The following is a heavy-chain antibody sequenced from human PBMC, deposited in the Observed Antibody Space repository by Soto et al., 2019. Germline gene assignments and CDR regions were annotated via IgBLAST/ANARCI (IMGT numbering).Heavy chain of an antibody. Sequence: EVHLVESGGGLVQPGGSLRLSCAASGFTFSSYSLNWVRQAPGKGLEWVSYITSSGTTVYYADSVRGRFTISRDNAKNSLYLQMNSLRDDDTAVYYCARGSSNWAYYFAFWGQGNLVTVSS. CDR1: GFTFSSYS. CDR2: ITSSGTTV. J-gene: IGHJ4*02. D-gene: IGHD6-13*01. V-gene: IGHV3-48*02. CDR3: ARGSSNWAYYFAF.